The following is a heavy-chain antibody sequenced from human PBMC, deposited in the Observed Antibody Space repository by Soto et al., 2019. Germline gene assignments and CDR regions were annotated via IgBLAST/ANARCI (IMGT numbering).Heavy chain of an antibody. Sequence: ASVKVSCKASGYTFTSYAMHWVRQAPGQRLEWMGWINAGNGNTKYSQKFQGRVTITRDTSASTAYMELSSLRSEDTAVYYCARDREPYYGSGRDLGYWGQGTLVTVSS. J-gene: IGHJ4*02. CDR3: ARDREPYYGSGRDLGY. D-gene: IGHD3-10*01. V-gene: IGHV1-3*01. CDR2: INAGNGNT. CDR1: GYTFTSYA.